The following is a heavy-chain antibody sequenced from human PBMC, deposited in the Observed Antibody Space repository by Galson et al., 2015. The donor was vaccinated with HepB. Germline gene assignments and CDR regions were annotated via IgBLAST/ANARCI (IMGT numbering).Heavy chain of an antibody. D-gene: IGHD4-23*01. CDR2: VSATNANT. CDR1: GYNFADFG. J-gene: IGHJ4*02. CDR3: ARDRSYSLQSTGYGGSSDY. V-gene: IGHV1-18*01. Sequence: SVKVSCKASGYNFADFGFSWVRQAPGQGLEWVGWVSATNANTDYARKFKGRVTMTTDASTSTAYLDLRSLRSDDTAVYYCARDRSYSLQSTGYGGSSDYWGQGTLVTVSS.